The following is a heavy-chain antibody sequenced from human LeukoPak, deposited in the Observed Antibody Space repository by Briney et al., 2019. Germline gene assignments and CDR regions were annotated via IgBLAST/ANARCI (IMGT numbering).Heavy chain of an antibody. D-gene: IGHD6-13*01. CDR2: MNPNSGNT. V-gene: IGHV1-8*03. J-gene: IGHJ6*03. CDR1: GYTFTSYD. CDR3: ARGASSSWLYYYYYMDV. Sequence: ASVKVSCKASGYTFTSYDINWVRQATGQGLEWMGWMNPNSGNTGYAQKFQGRVTITRNTSISTAYMELSSLRSEDTAVYYCARGASSSWLYYYYYMDVWGKGTTVTVSS.